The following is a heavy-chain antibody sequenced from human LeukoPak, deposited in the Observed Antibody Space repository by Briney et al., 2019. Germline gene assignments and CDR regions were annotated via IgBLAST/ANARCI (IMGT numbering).Heavy chain of an antibody. CDR2: IIPILGIA. J-gene: IGHJ6*03. CDR1: GGTFSSYA. CDR3: ARDHCSSTSCYFNLNYYMDV. D-gene: IGHD2-2*01. Sequence: ASVKVSCKASGGTFSSYAISWVRQAPGQGLEWMGRIIPILGIANYARKFQGRVTITADNSTSTAYMELSSLRSEDTAVYYCARDHCSSTSCYFNLNYYMDVWGKGTTVTVSS. V-gene: IGHV1-69*04.